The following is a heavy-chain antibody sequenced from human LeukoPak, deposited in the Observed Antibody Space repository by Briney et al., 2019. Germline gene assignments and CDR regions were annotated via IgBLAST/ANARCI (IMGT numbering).Heavy chain of an antibody. CDR3: ARDYYFDY. J-gene: IGHJ4*02. D-gene: IGHD3/OR15-3a*01. CDR2: INHSGST. Sequence: SSETLSLTCAVYGGSFSGYYWSWIRQPPGKGLEWIGEINHSGSTNYNPSLKSRVTISVDTSKNQFSLKLSSVTAADTAVYYCARDYYFDYWGQGTLVTVSS. CDR1: GGSFSGYY. V-gene: IGHV4-34*01.